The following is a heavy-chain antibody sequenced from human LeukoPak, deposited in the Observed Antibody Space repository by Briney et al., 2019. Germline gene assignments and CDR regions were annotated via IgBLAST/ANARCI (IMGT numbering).Heavy chain of an antibody. CDR3: AHRRSITRSFDY. CDR2: LYWDDDK. J-gene: IGHJ4*02. V-gene: IGHV2-5*02. CDR1: GLSLSTNEVA. Sequence: SGPTLVNPTQTLTLTCTFSGLSLSTNEVAVGWIRQPPGKALEWLALLYWDDDKRYSPSLKSRLTITKDTSKNQEVLIMTNMDPVDTGTYYCAHRRSITRSFDYWGQGTLVTVSS. D-gene: IGHD4-11*01.